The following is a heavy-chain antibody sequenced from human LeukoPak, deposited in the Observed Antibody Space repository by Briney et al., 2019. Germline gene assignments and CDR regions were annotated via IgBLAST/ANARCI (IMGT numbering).Heavy chain of an antibody. V-gene: IGHV3-7*01. CDR2: IKQDGSEK. D-gene: IGHD3-22*01. Sequence: GGSLRLSCAASGFTFSSYWMSWVRQAPGKGLEWVANIKQDGSEKYYVDSVKGRFTISRDNAKNSLYLQMNSLRAEDTAVYYCARDGYGYYDSSGYSGYWGQGTLVTVPS. CDR1: GFTFSSYW. J-gene: IGHJ4*02. CDR3: ARDGYGYYDSSGYSGY.